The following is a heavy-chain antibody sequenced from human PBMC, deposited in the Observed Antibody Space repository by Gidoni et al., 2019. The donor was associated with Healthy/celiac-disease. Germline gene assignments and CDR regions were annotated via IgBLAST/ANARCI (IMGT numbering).Heavy chain of an antibody. J-gene: IGHJ4*02. CDR2: IYYSGST. CDR3: ARDRPNYYDSSGYSY. CDR1: GGSISSSSYY. Sequence: QLQLQESGPGLVKPSETLSLTCTVSGGSISSSSYYWGWIRQPPRKGLEWIGSIYYSGSTYYNPSLKSRVTISVDTSKNQFSLKLSSVTAADTAVYYCARDRPNYYDSSGYSYWGQGTLVTVSS. D-gene: IGHD3-22*01. V-gene: IGHV4-39*07.